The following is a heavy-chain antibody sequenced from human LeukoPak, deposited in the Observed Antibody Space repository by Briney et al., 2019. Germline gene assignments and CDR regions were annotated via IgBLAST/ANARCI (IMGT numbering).Heavy chain of an antibody. Sequence: SETLSLTCIVSGGSIYSPYWSWVRQPPGKGLEWIGYGHHSGSSNYSPSLRNRASISVDASKNQFSLKLSSVTAADTAVYYCARDSGHSGDYADDQSYAFDIWGQGTMVTVSS. CDR3: ARDSGHSGDYADDQSYAFDI. J-gene: IGHJ3*02. V-gene: IGHV4-59*11. D-gene: IGHD4-17*01. CDR1: GGSIYSPY. CDR2: GHHSGSS.